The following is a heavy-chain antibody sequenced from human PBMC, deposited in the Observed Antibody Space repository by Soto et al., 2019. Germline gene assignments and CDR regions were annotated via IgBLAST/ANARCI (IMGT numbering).Heavy chain of an antibody. J-gene: IGHJ4*02. D-gene: IGHD3-10*01. CDR1: GGSISSSNW. CDR3: ARGLSVVRGVGFDY. CDR2: IYHSGST. Sequence: PSETLSLTCAVSGGSISSSNWWSWVRQPPGKGLEWIGEIYHSGSTNYNPSLKSRVTISVDKSKNQFSLKLSSVTAADTAVYYCARGLSVVRGVGFDYWGQGTLVTVSS. V-gene: IGHV4-4*02.